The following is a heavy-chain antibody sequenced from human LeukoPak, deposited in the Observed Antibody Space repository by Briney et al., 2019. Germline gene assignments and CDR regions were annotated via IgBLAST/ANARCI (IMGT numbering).Heavy chain of an antibody. CDR2: INHSGST. CDR3: AREREVGSTYYDILTGYYDVSLRRGYGMDV. V-gene: IGHV4-34*01. D-gene: IGHD3-9*01. Sequence: KPSETLSLTCAVYGGSFSGYYWSWIRQPPGKGLEWIGEINHSGSTNYNPSLKSRVTISVDTSKNQFSLKLSSVTAADTAVYYCAREREVGSTYYDILTGYYDVSLRRGYGMDVWGQGTTVTVSS. J-gene: IGHJ6*02. CDR1: GGSFSGYY.